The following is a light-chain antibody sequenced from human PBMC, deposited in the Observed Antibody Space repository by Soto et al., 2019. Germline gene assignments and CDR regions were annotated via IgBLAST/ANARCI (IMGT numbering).Light chain of an antibody. V-gene: IGKV1-27*01. CDR2: AAS. CDR1: QGISNY. CDR3: LQDYNYPLT. J-gene: IGKJ3*01. Sequence: DIQMTQSPSSLSSSVGHRLSITSRASQGISNYLAWYKQKPGKVPKILIYAASTLQSGVPSRFSGSGSGTDFTLTISSLQPEDVATYYCLQDYNYPLTFGPGTKVDIK.